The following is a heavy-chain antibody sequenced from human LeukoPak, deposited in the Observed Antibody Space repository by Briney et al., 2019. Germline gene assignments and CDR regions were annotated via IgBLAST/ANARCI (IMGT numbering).Heavy chain of an antibody. J-gene: IGHJ4*02. CDR3: ATVRTYGDYAMNY. CDR2: IYPGGSDT. CDR1: GYSFTSYW. V-gene: IGHV5-51*01. D-gene: IGHD4-17*01. Sequence: GESLKISCKGSGYSFTSYWIGWVRQMPGKGLEWMGIIYPGGSDTRYSPSFQGQVTISADKSISTAYLQWSSLKASDTGMYYCATVRTYGDYAMNYWGQGTLVAVSS.